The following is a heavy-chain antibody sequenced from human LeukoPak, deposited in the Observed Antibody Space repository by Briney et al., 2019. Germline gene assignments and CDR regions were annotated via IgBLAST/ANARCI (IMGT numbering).Heavy chain of an antibody. D-gene: IGHD3-16*01. CDR1: GFTFSSYA. CDR3: AKSGGGYYFDY. J-gene: IGHJ4*02. Sequence: GGSLRLSCAASGFTFSSYAMSWVRQAPGKGLEWVSTITSSGGSTSYADSVKGRFTISRDNSKNTLYLQMNSLRAEDTAVYYCAKSGGGYYFDYWGQGTLVTVSS. CDR2: ITSSGGST. V-gene: IGHV3-23*01.